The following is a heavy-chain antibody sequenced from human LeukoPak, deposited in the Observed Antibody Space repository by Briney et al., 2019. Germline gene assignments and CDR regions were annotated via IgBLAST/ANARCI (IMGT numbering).Heavy chain of an antibody. CDR3: ARGGPAGLQH. V-gene: IGHV3-74*03. CDR1: GFTFSSHW. J-gene: IGHJ1*01. CDR2: IKSDGSTT. Sequence: PGGSLRLSCAASGFTFSSHWMHWVRQAPGKGLVWVSRIKSDGSTTTDADSVKGRFTISRDNAKNTLYLQMNSLRAEDTAVYYCARGGPAGLQHWGQGTLVTVSS. D-gene: IGHD3-10*01.